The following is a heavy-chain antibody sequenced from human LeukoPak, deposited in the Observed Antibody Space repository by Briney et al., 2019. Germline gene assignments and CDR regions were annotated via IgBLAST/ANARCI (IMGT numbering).Heavy chain of an antibody. CDR2: INHSGST. V-gene: IGHV4-34*01. J-gene: IGHJ3*02. CDR1: GGSFSGYY. CDR3: ARVFLRRSPPRTGAFDI. Sequence: SETLSLTCAVYGGSFSGYYWSWIRQPPGKGLEWIGEINHSGSTNYNPSLKSRVTISVDTSKNQFSLKLSSVTAADTAVYYCARVFLRRSPPRTGAFDIWGQGTMVTVSS. D-gene: IGHD3-3*01.